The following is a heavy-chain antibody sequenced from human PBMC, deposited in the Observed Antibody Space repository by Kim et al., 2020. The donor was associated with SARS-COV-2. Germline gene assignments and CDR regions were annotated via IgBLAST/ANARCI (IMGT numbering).Heavy chain of an antibody. D-gene: IGHD5-12*01. V-gene: IGHV3-15*01. CDR2: IKSKTDGGTT. CDR1: GFTFSNAW. Sequence: GGSLRLFCAASGFTFSNAWMSWVRQAPGKGLEWVGRIKSKTDGGTTDYAAPVKGRFTISRDDSKNTLYLQMNSLKTEDTAVYYCTTGLGSSRGYDFDYWGQGTLVTVSS. J-gene: IGHJ4*02. CDR3: TTGLGSSRGYDFDY.